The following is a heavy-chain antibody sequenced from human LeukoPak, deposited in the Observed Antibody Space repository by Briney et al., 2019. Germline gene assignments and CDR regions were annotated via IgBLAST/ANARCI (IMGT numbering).Heavy chain of an antibody. J-gene: IGHJ4*02. D-gene: IGHD1-26*01. CDR2: ISRSGTNI. V-gene: IGHV3-48*03. CDR1: GFTFSTSD. Sequence: GGSLRLSYVASGFTFSTSDMNWVRQAPGKGLDWVSYISRSGTNIYYAESVKGRFTISRDNAKKSLYLQMNSLRVEDTAVYYCARMGGNLSRWGQGTLVTVSS. CDR3: ARMGGNLSR.